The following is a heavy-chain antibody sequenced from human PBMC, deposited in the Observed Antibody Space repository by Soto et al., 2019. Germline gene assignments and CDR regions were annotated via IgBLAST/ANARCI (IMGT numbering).Heavy chain of an antibody. J-gene: IGHJ3*02. CDR3: ASDRASGGYRSDAFDI. D-gene: IGHD1-26*01. V-gene: IGHV1-18*01. Sequence: QVQLVQSGAEVKKPGASVKVSCKASGYTFTSYGISWVRQAPGQGLEWMGWISAYNGNTNYAQKLQGRVTMTTDTSTSTAYMELRSLRSDDTAVYYCASDRASGGYRSDAFDIWGQGTMVTVSS. CDR1: GYTFTSYG. CDR2: ISAYNGNT.